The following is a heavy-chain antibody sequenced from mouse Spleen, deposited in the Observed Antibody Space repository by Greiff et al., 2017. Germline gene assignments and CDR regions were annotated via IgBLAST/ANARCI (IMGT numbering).Heavy chain of an antibody. J-gene: IGHJ3*01. V-gene: IGHV1S22*01. D-gene: IGHD4-1*01. CDR1: GYTFTSYW. Sequence: LQQPGSELVRPGASVKLSCKASGYTFTSYWMHWVKQRPGQGLEWIGNIYPGSGSTNYDEKFKSKATLTVDTSSSTAYMQLSSLTSEDSAVYYCTRPWDEAWFAYWGQGTLVTVSA. CDR3: TRPWDEAWFAY. CDR2: IYPGSGST.